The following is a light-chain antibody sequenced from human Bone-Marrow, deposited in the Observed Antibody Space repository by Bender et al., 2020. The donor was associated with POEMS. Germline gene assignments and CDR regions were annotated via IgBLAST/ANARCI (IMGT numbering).Light chain of an antibody. J-gene: IGLJ3*02. CDR1: KLGDKY. CDR3: HLWDGTSDHAGV. CDR2: QDT. V-gene: IGLV3-1*01. Sequence: SYELTQPPSVSVSPGQTASITCSGDKLGDKYACWYQQKPGQSPVLVIYQDTKRPSGIPERFSGSNSGDTATLTITRVEAGDEADYYCHLWDGTSDHAGVFGGGTKLTVL.